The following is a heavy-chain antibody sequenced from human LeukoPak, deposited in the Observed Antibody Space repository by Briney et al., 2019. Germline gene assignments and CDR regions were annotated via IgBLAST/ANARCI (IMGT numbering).Heavy chain of an antibody. V-gene: IGHV4-34*01. J-gene: IGHJ4*02. CDR3: ARTHPFTTD. CDR1: GGSFSGYY. CDR2: INHSGST. Sequence: KPSETLSLTCAVYGGSFSGYYWSWIRQPPGKGLEWIGEINHSGSTNYNPSLKSRVTISVDTPKNQFSLKLSSVTAADTAVYYCARTHPFTTDWGQGTLVTVSS. D-gene: IGHD4-17*01.